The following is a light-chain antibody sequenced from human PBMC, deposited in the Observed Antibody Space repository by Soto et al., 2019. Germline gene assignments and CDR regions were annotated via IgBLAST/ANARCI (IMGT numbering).Light chain of an antibody. CDR1: SSDVGSYNL. J-gene: IGLJ2*01. CDR2: EGS. CDR3: CSYTSSSTLVV. V-gene: IGLV2-14*02. Sequence: QSALTQPASVSGSPGQSITISCTGTSSDVGSYNLVSWYQQHPGKAPKLMIYEGSKRPSGVSNRFSGSKSGNTASLTISGLQAEDEADYYCCSYTSSSTLVVFGEGTELTVL.